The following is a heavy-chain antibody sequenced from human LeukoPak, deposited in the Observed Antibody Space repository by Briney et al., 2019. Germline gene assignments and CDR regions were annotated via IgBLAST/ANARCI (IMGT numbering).Heavy chain of an antibody. Sequence: SETLSLTCGVSGYSISSGYYWGWIRQPPGKGLQWIAAISNTGTTYYDPSLKSRVTITIDTLKNQFSLGLRSATASDTAVYYCARAPGSGWSNWGQGTLVTVSS. CDR2: ISNTGTT. V-gene: IGHV4-38-2*01. CDR3: ARAPGSGWSN. CDR1: GYSISSGYY. J-gene: IGHJ4*02. D-gene: IGHD6-19*01.